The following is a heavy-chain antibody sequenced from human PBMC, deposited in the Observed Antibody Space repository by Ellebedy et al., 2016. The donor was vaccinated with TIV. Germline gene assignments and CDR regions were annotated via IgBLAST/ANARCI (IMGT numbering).Heavy chain of an antibody. CDR1: GYTFSGYY. Sequence: AASVKVSCKTSGYTFSGYYVHWVRQAPGQGLEWMGIINPGVGGTSYAQKFQGRVTMTRDTSTSTVYMELSSLRSEDTAVYYCARVPSYSSGYELDHWGQGTLVTVSS. V-gene: IGHV1-46*01. CDR2: INPGVGGT. J-gene: IGHJ4*02. CDR3: ARVPSYSSGYELDH. D-gene: IGHD5-18*01.